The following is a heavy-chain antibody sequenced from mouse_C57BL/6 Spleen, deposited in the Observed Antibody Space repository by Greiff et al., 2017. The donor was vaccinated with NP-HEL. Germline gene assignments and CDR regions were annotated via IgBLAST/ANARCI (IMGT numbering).Heavy chain of an antibody. CDR3: ARRGIYYGNYDYAMDY. J-gene: IGHJ4*01. Sequence: QVHVKQSGPELVKPGASVKISCKASGYAFSSSWMNWVKQRPGKGLEWIGRIYPGDGDTNYNGKFKGKATLTADKSSSTAYMQLSSLTSEDSAVYFCARRGIYYGNYDYAMDYWGQGTSVTVSS. CDR2: IYPGDGDT. D-gene: IGHD2-1*01. V-gene: IGHV1-82*01. CDR1: GYAFSSSW.